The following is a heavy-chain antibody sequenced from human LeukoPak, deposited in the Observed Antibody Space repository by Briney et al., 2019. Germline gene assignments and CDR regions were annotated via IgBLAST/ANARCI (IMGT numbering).Heavy chain of an antibody. CDR2: ISSSSSYI. D-gene: IGHD5-18*01. V-gene: IGHV3-21*01. CDR3: ARDRGIQLWLEAPIDY. CDR1: GFTFSSYE. Sequence: PGGSLRLSCAASGFTFSSYEMNWVRQAPGKGLEWVSSISSSSSYIYYADSVKGRFTISRDNAKNSLYLQMNSLRAEDTAVYYCARDRGIQLWLEAPIDYWGQGTLVTVSS. J-gene: IGHJ4*02.